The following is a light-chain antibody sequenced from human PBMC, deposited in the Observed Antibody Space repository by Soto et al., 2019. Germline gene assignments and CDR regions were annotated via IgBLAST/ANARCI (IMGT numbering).Light chain of an antibody. CDR2: RNN. CDR3: AAWDDSLSCLWV. CDR1: SSNIGSNY. Sequence: QSVLTQPPSASGTPGQRVTISCSGSSSNIGSNYVYWYQQLPGTAPKLLIYRNNQRPSGVPDRFSGSKSGTSASLAISGLRSEDEADYYCAAWDDSLSCLWVFGGGTKLTVL. V-gene: IGLV1-47*01. J-gene: IGLJ3*02.